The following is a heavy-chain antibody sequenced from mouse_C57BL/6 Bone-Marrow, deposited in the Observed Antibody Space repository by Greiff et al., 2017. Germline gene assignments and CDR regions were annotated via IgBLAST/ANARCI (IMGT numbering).Heavy chain of an antibody. Sequence: QVQLQQPGAELVKPGASVTMSCKASGYTFTSYWITWVKPRPGQGLEWIGDIYPGSGSTNYTEKFKSKATLTVDTSSSTAYMQLSSLTSEDSAVYYCARRGGYFDYWCQGTTLTVSS. V-gene: IGHV1-55*01. CDR1: GYTFTSYW. CDR3: ARRGGYFDY. CDR2: IYPGSGST. J-gene: IGHJ2*01.